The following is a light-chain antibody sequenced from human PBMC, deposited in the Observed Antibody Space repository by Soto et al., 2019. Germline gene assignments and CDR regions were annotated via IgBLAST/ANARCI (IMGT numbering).Light chain of an antibody. CDR2: DVS. CDR3: CSYAGSYTFARNV. CDR1: SSDVAIYNY. Sequence: QFVLTQPRSVSGSPGQSVTISCTGTSSDVAIYNYISWYQQHPGEAPKLMIHDVSERPSGVPDRFSGSKSGNTASLTISGLQAEDEADYYCCSYAGSYTFARNVFGTGTKVTVL. J-gene: IGLJ1*01. V-gene: IGLV2-11*01.